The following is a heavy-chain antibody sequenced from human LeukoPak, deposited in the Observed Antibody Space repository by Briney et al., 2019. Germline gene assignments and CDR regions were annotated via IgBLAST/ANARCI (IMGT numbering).Heavy chain of an antibody. CDR3: ARDRVGYCSGGSCYSTSFDY. CDR2: IIPIFGTA. J-gene: IGHJ4*02. CDR1: GGTFSSYA. V-gene: IGHV1-69*13. D-gene: IGHD2-15*01. Sequence: SVKVSCKASGGTFSSYAISWVRQAPGQGLEWMGGIIPIFGTANYAQKFQGRVTITADESTSTAYMELSSLRSEDTAVYYCARDRVGYCSGGSCYSTSFDYWGQGTPVTVSS.